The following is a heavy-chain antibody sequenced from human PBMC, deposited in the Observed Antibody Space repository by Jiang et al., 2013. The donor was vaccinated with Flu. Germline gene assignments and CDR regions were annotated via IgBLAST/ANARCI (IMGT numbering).Heavy chain of an antibody. Sequence: GSGLVKPSETLSLTCTVSGGSISGYYWSWIRQPPGKGLEWIGYIYYSGSTNYNPSLKSRVTISVDTSKNQFSLKLSSVTAADTAVYYCARIYYDTSGYYDAYYFDYWGQGTLVTVSS. CDR1: GGSISGYY. J-gene: IGHJ4*02. CDR2: IYYSGST. CDR3: ARIYYDTSGYYDAYYFDY. D-gene: IGHD3-22*01. V-gene: IGHV4-59*01.